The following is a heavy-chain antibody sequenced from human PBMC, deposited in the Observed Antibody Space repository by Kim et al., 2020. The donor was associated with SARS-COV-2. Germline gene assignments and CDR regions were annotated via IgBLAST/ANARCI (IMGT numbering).Heavy chain of an antibody. CDR1: GGSLSASW. Sequence: SETLSLTCAVYGGSLSASWWNWVRQPPGKGLEWIGEVAHSGTKHNPSLKSRVTMTMDTSKNQFSLRLRSLTAADTAVYYCARSFGWYALDDWGQGTLVTVSS. V-gene: IGHV4-34*01. D-gene: IGHD6-19*01. CDR2: VAHSGT. CDR3: ARSFGWYALDD. J-gene: IGHJ4*02.